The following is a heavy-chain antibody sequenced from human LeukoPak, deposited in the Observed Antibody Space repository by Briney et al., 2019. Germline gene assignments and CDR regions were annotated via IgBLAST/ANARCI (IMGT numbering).Heavy chain of an antibody. CDR2: MNPNSGNA. J-gene: IGHJ4*02. V-gene: IGHV1-8*01. Sequence: AASVKVSCKASGYNFNNHDINWVRQATGQGLEWLGRMNPNSGNAAYAQKLQGRVTMTWDSSTNTAYLEVVALRSDDTAVCYCAKSSGDYFFDYWGQGTLVTVSS. D-gene: IGHD3-22*01. CDR3: AKSSGDYFFDY. CDR1: GYNFNNHD.